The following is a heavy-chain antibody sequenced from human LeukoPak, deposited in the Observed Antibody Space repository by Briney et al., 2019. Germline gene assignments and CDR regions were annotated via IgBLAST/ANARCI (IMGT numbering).Heavy chain of an antibody. D-gene: IGHD3-3*01. J-gene: IGHJ3*02. CDR1: GGSISSYY. CDR3: ARAPHYDFWSGYYLIGAFDI. CDR2: IYYSGST. Sequence: PSETLSLTCTVSGGSISSYYWSWIRQPPGKGLEWIGYIYYSGSTNYNPSLKSQVTISVDTSKNQFSLKLSSVTAADTAVYYCARAPHYDFWSGYYLIGAFDIWGQGTMVTVSS. V-gene: IGHV4-59*01.